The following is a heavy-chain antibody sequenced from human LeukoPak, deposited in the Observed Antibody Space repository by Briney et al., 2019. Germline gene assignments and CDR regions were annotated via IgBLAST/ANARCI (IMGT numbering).Heavy chain of an antibody. CDR1: GFTLSDYY. CDR2: ISSSGRGSTL. Sequence: GGSMRLACAASGFTLSDYYMSWIRQAPGKVMEWVSYISSSGRGSTLYYADSVKGRFTISRDSAKNSLYLQMNNLGAEDTALYYCARKVSASDHWGQGTLVTASS. V-gene: IGHV3-11*01. D-gene: IGHD3-10*01. J-gene: IGHJ4*02. CDR3: ARKVSASDH.